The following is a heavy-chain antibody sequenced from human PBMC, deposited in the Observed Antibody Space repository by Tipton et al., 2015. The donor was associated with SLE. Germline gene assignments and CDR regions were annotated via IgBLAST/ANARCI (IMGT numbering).Heavy chain of an antibody. V-gene: IGHV4-34*01. Sequence: GLVKPSETLSLTCAVYGGSFSGYYWSWIRQPPGKGLEWIGEINHSGSTNYNPSLKSRVTISVDTSKNQFSLKVSSVTAADTAVYYCARGPYNWNPFYYYYMDVWGKGTTVTVSS. J-gene: IGHJ6*03. CDR2: INHSGST. D-gene: IGHD1-20*01. CDR3: ARGPYNWNPFYYYYMDV. CDR1: GGSFSGYY.